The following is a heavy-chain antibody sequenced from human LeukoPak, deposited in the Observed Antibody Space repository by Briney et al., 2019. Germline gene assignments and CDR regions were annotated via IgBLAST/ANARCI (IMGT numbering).Heavy chain of an antibody. CDR1: GYTLTELS. D-gene: IGHD5-12*01. V-gene: IGHV1-24*01. Sequence: ASVKVSCKVSGYTLTELSMHWVRQAPGKGLEWMGGFDPEDGEIIYAQKFQGRVTMTEDTSTDTAYMELSSLRSEDTAVYYCTTEDIVATIFDYWGQGTLVTVSS. J-gene: IGHJ4*02. CDR3: TTEDIVATIFDY. CDR2: FDPEDGEI.